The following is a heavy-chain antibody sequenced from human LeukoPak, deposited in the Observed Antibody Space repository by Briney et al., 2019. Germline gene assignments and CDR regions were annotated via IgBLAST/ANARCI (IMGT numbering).Heavy chain of an antibody. CDR3: ARANFLYCSSSTCLFDY. D-gene: IGHD2-2*01. CDR2: INPNDGDT. Sequence: GASVKVSCKASGYTFTGYYMHWVRQAPGQGFEWMGRINPNDGDTNYAQKFQGRVTMTRDTSISTAHMEVSRLRSDDTAVYYCARANFLYCSSSTCLFDYWGQGTLVTVSS. V-gene: IGHV1-2*02. CDR1: GYTFTGYY. J-gene: IGHJ4*02.